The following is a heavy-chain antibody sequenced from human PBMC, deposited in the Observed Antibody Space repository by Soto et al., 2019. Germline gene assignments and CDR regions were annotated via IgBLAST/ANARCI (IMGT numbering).Heavy chain of an antibody. CDR3: ARGFLASYYYDYSASFPPDWFDP. CDR2: IYHSGST. V-gene: IGHV4-30-2*01. J-gene: IGHJ5*02. CDR1: GGSIGTGCSIRSCGYS. Sequence: TLSLTCTVSGGSIGTGCSIRSCGYSWSWIRQPPGKGLEWIGYIYHSGSTYYNPSLKSRVTMSVDTSKNQFSLKVTSVTAADTAIYFCARGFLASYYYDYSASFPPDWFDPWGQGTLVTVSS. D-gene: IGHD3-16*01.